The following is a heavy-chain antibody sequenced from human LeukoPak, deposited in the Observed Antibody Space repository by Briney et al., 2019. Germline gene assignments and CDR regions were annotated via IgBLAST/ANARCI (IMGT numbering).Heavy chain of an antibody. CDR2: ISYDATNK. CDR1: GFTFSSSD. V-gene: IGHV3-30*18. J-gene: IGHJ4*02. Sequence: EGSLRLSCAASGFTFSSSDMHWVRRAPGKGLEWVAVISYDATNKYYADSVKGRFTLSRDNSKNTLYLQTNTLRDEDTAVYYCAKASSNYFYYFEYWGQGTLVTVSS. D-gene: IGHD2/OR15-2a*01. CDR3: AKASSNYFYYFEY.